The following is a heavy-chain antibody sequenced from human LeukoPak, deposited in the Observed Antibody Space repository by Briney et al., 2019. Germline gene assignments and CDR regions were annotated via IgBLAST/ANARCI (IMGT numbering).Heavy chain of an antibody. Sequence: PGRSLRLSCAASGLTFSTYGMHWVRQAPGKGLEWVAVITNDGNYEKYADAVRGRFTISRDNSKNTLYLQMNRLSAEDTAVYYCARDSITGDNSLDFWGRGTLVTVSS. CDR1: GLTFSTYG. D-gene: IGHD7-27*01. J-gene: IGHJ4*02. CDR3: ARDSITGDNSLDF. V-gene: IGHV3-33*05. CDR2: ITNDGNYE.